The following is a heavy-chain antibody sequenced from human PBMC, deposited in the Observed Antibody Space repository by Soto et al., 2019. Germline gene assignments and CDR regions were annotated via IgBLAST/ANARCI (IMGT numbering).Heavy chain of an antibody. Sequence: ASVKVSCKASGGTFGSHGIAWVRQAPGQGLEWMGGIIPIFGTANYAQKFQGRVTITADKSTSTAYMELSSLRSEDTAVYYCAREVAAGTTYWGQGTLVTVSS. D-gene: IGHD6-13*01. J-gene: IGHJ4*02. CDR3: AREVAAGTTY. V-gene: IGHV1-69*06. CDR1: GGTFGSHG. CDR2: IIPIFGTA.